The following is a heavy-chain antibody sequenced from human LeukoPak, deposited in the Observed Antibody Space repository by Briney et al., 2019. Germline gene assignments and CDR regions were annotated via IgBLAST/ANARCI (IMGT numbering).Heavy chain of an antibody. CDR2: ISGSGGDT. CDR1: GFIFSSYA. J-gene: IGHJ3*02. D-gene: IGHD3-10*01. Sequence: GGSLRLSCAASGFIFSSYAMSWVRQAPGKGLEWVSVISGSGGDTHYADSVKGRFTISRDNSKNTLYLQMNSLRAEDTAVYYCAKDGATMVRGVMAAFDIWGQGTMVTVSS. CDR3: AKDGATMVRGVMAAFDI. V-gene: IGHV3-23*01.